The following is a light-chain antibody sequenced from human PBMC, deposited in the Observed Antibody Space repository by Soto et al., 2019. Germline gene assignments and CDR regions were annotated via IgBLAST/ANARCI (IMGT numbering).Light chain of an antibody. CDR2: DVN. Sequence: QSVLTQPRSVSGSPGHSVTISCTGTSSDVGGYNYVSWYQQHPGKAPKLMIYDVNKRPSGVPDRFSGSKSGNTASLTISGLQAEDEADYSCCSYAGNYGVVFGGGTKLTVL. J-gene: IGLJ2*01. V-gene: IGLV2-11*01. CDR3: CSYAGNYGVV. CDR1: SSDVGGYNY.